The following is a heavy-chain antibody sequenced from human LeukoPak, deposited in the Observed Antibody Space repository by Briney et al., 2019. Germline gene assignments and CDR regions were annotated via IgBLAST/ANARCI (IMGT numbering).Heavy chain of an antibody. Sequence: SETLSLTCTVSGGSMSSYYWSWIRQPPGKGLEWIGYIYYSGSINYSPSLKSRVTMSVDTSKNQFSLKLSSVTAADTAVYYCARGGGYYDSTGPFDYWGQGTLVTVSS. CDR3: ARGGGYYDSTGPFDY. CDR2: IYYSGSI. V-gene: IGHV4-59*01. CDR1: GGSMSSYY. D-gene: IGHD3-22*01. J-gene: IGHJ4*02.